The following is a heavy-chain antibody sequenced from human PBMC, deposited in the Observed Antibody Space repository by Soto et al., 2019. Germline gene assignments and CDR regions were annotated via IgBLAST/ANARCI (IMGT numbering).Heavy chain of an antibody. V-gene: IGHV4-59*01. CDR3: ARSIDSSGYYFSNC. CDR1: GGFISSYY. Sequence: SETLSLTCTVSGGFISSYYWSWIRQSPGKGLEWIGYIHHSGSTNYNPSLKSRVTMSVDTSRNQFSLKLSSVTAADSAVYYCARSIDSSGYYFSNCWGQGTLVTVSS. CDR2: IHHSGST. D-gene: IGHD3-22*01. J-gene: IGHJ4*02.